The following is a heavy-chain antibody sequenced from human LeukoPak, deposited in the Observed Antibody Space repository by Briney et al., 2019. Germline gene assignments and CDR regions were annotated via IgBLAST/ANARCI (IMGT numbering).Heavy chain of an antibody. CDR2: INAGSGNA. D-gene: IGHD5-24*01. Sequence: ASVKVSCKASGYTFTSYAMHWVRQAPGQRLEWMGWINAGSGNAKYSQKFQDRVTITRDTSAGTAYMELSSLRSEDTAVYYCARPINCDYGGQGPLVPVSS. CDR1: GYTFTSYA. J-gene: IGHJ4*02. V-gene: IGHV1-3*01. CDR3: ARPINCDY.